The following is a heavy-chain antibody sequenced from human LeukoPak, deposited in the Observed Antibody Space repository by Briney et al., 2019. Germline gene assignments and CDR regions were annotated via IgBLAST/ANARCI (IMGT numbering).Heavy chain of an antibody. D-gene: IGHD1-26*01. V-gene: IGHV3-23*01. CDR3: AKGGVSGSYYAEYFQH. J-gene: IGHJ1*01. CDR2: ISGSGGST. CDR1: GFTFSSYG. Sequence: PGGSLRLSCAASGFTFSSYGMSWVRQAPGKWLEWVSAISGSGGSTYYADSVKGRFTISRDNSKNTLYLQMNSLRAEDTAVYYCAKGGVSGSYYAEYFQHWGQGTLVTVSS.